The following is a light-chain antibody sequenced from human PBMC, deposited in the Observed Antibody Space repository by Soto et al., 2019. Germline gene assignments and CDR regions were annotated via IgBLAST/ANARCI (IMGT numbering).Light chain of an antibody. CDR2: DAS. CDR1: QTIYSW. Sequence: DIQMTQFPSTLPAAVGDRVTITCRASQTIYSWLAWYQHKPGEAPKLLIYDASTLQTGVPSRFTGSGSGTEFTLTINSLQPDDFATYYCQQYSVYWTFGQGTKVDIK. V-gene: IGKV1-5*01. J-gene: IGKJ1*01. CDR3: QQYSVYWT.